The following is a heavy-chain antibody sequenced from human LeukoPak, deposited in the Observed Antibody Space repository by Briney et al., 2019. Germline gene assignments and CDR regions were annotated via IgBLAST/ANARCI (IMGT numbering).Heavy chain of an antibody. CDR2: MNPNSGNT. V-gene: IGHV1-8*03. CDR3: ASGVVVVPAAVDYYYYMDV. D-gene: IGHD2-2*01. J-gene: IGHJ6*03. Sequence: RASVKVSCKASGYTFTSYDINWVRQATGQGLEWMGWMNPNSGNTGYAQKFQGRVTITRNTSISTAYMELSSLRSEDTAVYYCASGVVVVPAAVDYYYYMDVWGKGTTVTVSS. CDR1: GYTFTSYD.